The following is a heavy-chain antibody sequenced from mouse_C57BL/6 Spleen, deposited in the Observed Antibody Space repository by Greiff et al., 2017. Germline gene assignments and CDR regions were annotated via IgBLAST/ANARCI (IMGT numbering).Heavy chain of an antibody. CDR2: ISYSGST. CDR3: AGYGYWYFDV. D-gene: IGHD1-1*02. CDR1: GYSITSGYD. J-gene: IGHJ1*03. Sequence: EVQLVESGPGMVKPSQSLSLTCTVTGYSITSGYDWHWIRHFPGNKLEWMGYISYSGSTNYNPSLKSRISITHDTSKNHFFLKLNSVTTEDTATYYCAGYGYWYFDVWGTGTTVTVSS. V-gene: IGHV3-1*01.